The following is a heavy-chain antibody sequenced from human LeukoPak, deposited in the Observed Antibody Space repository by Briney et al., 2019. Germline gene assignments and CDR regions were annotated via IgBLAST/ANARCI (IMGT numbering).Heavy chain of an antibody. D-gene: IGHD6-13*01. CDR2: ISSSSSYI. Sequence: GGSLRLSCVASGFTFSSDGMNAVRETPGRRVEWVSFISSSSSYIYYADSVKGRFTISRDNAKNSLYLQMNSLRAEDTAVYYCARIMTQQMVFDYWGQGTLVTVSS. J-gene: IGHJ4*02. V-gene: IGHV3-21*01. CDR1: GFTFSSDG. CDR3: ARIMTQQMVFDY.